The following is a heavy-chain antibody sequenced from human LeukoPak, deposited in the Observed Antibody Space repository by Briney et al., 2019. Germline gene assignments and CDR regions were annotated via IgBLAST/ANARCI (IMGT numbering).Heavy chain of an antibody. Sequence: SVKVSCKASGGTFTDSAVSWVRQAPGQGLEWMGGIIPVFGTINYAPKFQDRVMITADDSTSTAYMELSGLRSEDTAVYYCASPTATRRNSGSYYGPFDYWGQGSLVTVSS. J-gene: IGHJ4*02. CDR1: GGTFTDSA. CDR2: IIPVFGTI. CDR3: ASPTATRRNSGSYYGPFDY. D-gene: IGHD1-26*01. V-gene: IGHV1-69*13.